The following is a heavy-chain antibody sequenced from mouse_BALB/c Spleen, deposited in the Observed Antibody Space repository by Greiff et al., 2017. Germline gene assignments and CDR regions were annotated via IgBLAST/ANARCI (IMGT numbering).Heavy chain of an antibody. V-gene: IGHV5-17*02. CDR3: ARRGSSFYYAMDY. J-gene: IGHJ4*01. CDR2: ISSGSSTI. CDR1: GFTFSSFG. D-gene: IGHD1-1*01. Sequence: EVKLVESGGGLVQPGGSRKLSCAASGFTFSSFGMHWVRQAPEKGLEWVAYISSGSSTIYYADTVKGRFTISRDNPKNTLFLQMTSLRSEDTAMYYCARRGSSFYYAMDYWGQGTSVTVSS.